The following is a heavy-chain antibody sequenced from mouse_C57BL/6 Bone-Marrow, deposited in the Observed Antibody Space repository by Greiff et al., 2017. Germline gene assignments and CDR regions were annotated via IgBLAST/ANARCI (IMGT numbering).Heavy chain of an antibody. Sequence: EVKLMESGGDLVKPGGSLKLSCAASGFTFSSYGMSWVRQTPDKRLEWVATISSGGSYTYYPDSVKGRFTISRDNAKNTLYLQMSSLKSEDTAMYYCARHSLYYYGSSYFDYWGQGTTLTVSS. CDR2: ISSGGSYT. CDR3: ARHSLYYYGSSYFDY. D-gene: IGHD1-1*01. J-gene: IGHJ2*01. V-gene: IGHV5-6*01. CDR1: GFTFSSYG.